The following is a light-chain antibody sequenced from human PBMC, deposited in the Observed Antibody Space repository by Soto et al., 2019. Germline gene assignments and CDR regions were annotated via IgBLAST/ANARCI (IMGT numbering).Light chain of an antibody. CDR1: QSVSSY. V-gene: IGKV3-11*01. CDR3: QQRSDWPST. Sequence: EIVLTRSPATLSLPPGERATLSCRASQSVSSYLAWYQQKPGQAPRLLIYDASNRATGIPARFSGSGSGTDFTLTISSLEPDDFAVYYCQQRSDWPSTFGGGTKVQIK. CDR2: DAS. J-gene: IGKJ4*01.